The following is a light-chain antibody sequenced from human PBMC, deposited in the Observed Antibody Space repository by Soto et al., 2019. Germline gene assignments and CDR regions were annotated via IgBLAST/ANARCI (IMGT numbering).Light chain of an antibody. V-gene: IGKV3-11*01. Sequence: VLPQSPATLSLSPGERATLSCRASQSVSSYLAWYQQKPGQAPRVLIYDASNRATGIPARFSGSGSGTDFTLTISSLEPEDFAVYYCQQRSSWPYTFGQGTKVDIK. CDR2: DAS. CDR1: QSVSSY. J-gene: IGKJ2*01. CDR3: QQRSSWPYT.